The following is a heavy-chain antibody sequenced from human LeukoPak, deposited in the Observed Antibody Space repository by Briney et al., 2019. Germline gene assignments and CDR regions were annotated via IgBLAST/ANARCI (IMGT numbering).Heavy chain of an antibody. V-gene: IGHV4-34*01. CDR2: VDHSGRS. J-gene: IGHJ5*02. Sequence: SETLSLTCAVSGGSFTGYSWNWIRQPPGKGLDWIGEVDHSGRSNYNASLKSRVTISLDTSKKQFSLKLTSITAADTAVYYCARGPMRSWFDPWGQGTLVTVSS. CDR3: ARGPMRSWFDP. CDR1: GGSFTGYS.